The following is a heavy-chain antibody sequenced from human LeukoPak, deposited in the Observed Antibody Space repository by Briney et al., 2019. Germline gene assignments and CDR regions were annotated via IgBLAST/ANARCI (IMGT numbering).Heavy chain of an antibody. CDR3: ATEEVSNDY. J-gene: IGHJ4*02. CDR2: ISRSGDIT. CDR1: GFTFISHA. V-gene: IGHV3-23*01. Sequence: GGSLRLSCAASGFTFISHAMTWVRQAPGKGLEWVSAISRSGDITYYADSVKGRFTISRDISKNTLYLQMNSLRAEDTAIYYCATEEVSNDYWGQGTLVTVSS. D-gene: IGHD1-14*01.